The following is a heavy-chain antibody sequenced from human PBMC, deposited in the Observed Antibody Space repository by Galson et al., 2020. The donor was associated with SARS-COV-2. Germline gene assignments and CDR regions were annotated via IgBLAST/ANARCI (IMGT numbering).Heavy chain of an antibody. CDR2: ISYDGSNK. CDR1: GFTFSSYG. J-gene: IGHJ4*02. CDR3: AKDFGFGESTVKGY. Sequence: GGSLRLSCAASGFTFSSYGMHWVRQAPGKGLEWVAVISYDGSNKYYADSVKGRFTISRDNSKNTLYLQMNSLRAEDTAVYYCAKDFGFGESTVKGYWGQGTLVTVSS. D-gene: IGHD4-17*01. V-gene: IGHV3-30*18.